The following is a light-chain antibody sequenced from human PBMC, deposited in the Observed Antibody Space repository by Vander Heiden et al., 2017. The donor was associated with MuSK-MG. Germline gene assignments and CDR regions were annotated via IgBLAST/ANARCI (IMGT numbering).Light chain of an antibody. CDR1: QGISSD. Sequence: IRMTQSPSSLSASVGDRVTITCRASQGISSDLGWYQQKPGKAPKLLIYAASTLQSGVPSRFSGSGSGTEFTLTISCLQSEDFATYYCLQHNTYPFTFGRGTKVEIK. J-gene: IGKJ4*01. V-gene: IGKV1-8*01. CDR3: LQHNTYPFT. CDR2: AAS.